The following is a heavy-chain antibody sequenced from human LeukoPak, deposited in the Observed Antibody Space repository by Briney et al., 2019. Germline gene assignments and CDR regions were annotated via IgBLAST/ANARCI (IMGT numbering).Heavy chain of an antibody. V-gene: IGHV1-69*13. J-gene: IGHJ6*02. Sequence: SVKVSCKASGGTFSSYAISWVRQAPGQGLEWMGEIIPIFGTTNYAQKFQGRVTITADESTSTAYLEVSSLTSEDTAVYYCAEDSSMVTTRAPYYYYYLDVWGQGTTVTVSS. CDR2: IIPIFGTT. D-gene: IGHD4-17*01. CDR3: AEDSSMVTTRAPYYYYYLDV. CDR1: GGTFSSYA.